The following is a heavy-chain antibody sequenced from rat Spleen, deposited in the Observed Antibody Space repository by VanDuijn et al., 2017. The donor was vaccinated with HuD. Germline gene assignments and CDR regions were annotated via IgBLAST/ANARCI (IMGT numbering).Heavy chain of an antibody. CDR1: GFSLSSYH. CDR3: ARNMDIDC. CDR2: IWGDGST. Sequence: QVQLKESGPGLVQPSQTLSLTCNVSGFSLSSYHVSWVRQAPGKGLEWMGIIWGDGSTNYNSALKSRLSISRETSKSPVFLKMNSRQTEDTATYYCARNMDIDCWGQGVMVTVSS. D-gene: IGHD1-3*01. J-gene: IGHJ2*01. V-gene: IGHV2-13*01.